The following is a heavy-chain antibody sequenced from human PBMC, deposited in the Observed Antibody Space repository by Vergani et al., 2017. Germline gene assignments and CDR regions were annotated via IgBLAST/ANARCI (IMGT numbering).Heavy chain of an antibody. V-gene: IGHV3-43*01. CDR1: GFTFDDYT. D-gene: IGHD3-22*01. CDR3: AKDIQGPYSSGYYEEGYFDY. J-gene: IGHJ4*02. CDR2: ISWDGGST. Sequence: EVQLVESGGVVVQPGGSLRLSCAASGFTFDDYTMHWVRQAPGKGLEWVSLISWDGGSTYYADPVKGRFTISRDNSKNSLYLQMNSLRTEDTALYYCAKDIQGPYSSGYYEEGYFDYWGQGTLVTVSS.